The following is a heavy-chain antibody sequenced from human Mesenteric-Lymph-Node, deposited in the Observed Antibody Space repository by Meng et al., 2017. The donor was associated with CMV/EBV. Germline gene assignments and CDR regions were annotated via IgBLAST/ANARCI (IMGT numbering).Heavy chain of an antibody. CDR1: TSAA. V-gene: IGHV6-1*01. CDR3: ARDTYYYDSSGYSLGFDY. CDR2: TYYRSKWYN. D-gene: IGHD3-22*01. Sequence: TSAALNWIRRSPSRGLEWLGRTYYRSKWYNDYAVSVKSRITINPDTSKNQFSLQLNSVTPEDTAVYYCARDTYYYDSSGYSLGFDYWGQGTLVTVSS. J-gene: IGHJ4*02.